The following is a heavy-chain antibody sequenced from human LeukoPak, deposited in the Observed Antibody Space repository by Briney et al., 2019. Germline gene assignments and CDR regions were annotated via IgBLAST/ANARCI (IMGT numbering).Heavy chain of an antibody. CDR1: GGIFSSYT. Sequence: SVNVSFQASGGIFSSYTIHWVRQAPGQGLDWMGRIIPILGIANYAQKFQGRVTINADKSTSTAYMELSSLRSEDTAVYYCARGSSSWDWFDPWGQGTLVTVSS. V-gene: IGHV1-69*02. J-gene: IGHJ5*02. D-gene: IGHD6-13*01. CDR2: IIPILGIA. CDR3: ARGSSSWDWFDP.